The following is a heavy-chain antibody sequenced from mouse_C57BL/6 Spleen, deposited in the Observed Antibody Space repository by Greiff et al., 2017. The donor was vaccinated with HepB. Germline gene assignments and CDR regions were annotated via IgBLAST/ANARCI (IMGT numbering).Heavy chain of an antibody. J-gene: IGHJ3*01. CDR1: GYSFTGYY. Sequence: EVQLQQSGPELVKPGASVKIFCKASGYSFTGYYMNWVKQSPEKSLEWIGEINPSTGGTTYNQKFKAKATFTVDKSSSTAYMHLKSLTSEDSAVLYCAYCDGCAYWGHGTLVTVSA. CDR3: AYCDGCAY. V-gene: IGHV1-42*01. CDR2: INPSTGGT.